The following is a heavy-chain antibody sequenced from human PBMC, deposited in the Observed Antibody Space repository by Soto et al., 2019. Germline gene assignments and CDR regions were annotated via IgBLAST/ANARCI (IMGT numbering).Heavy chain of an antibody. J-gene: IGHJ6*02. Sequence: GGSLILSCAASGFTFSNYSMTWVRQAPGKGLEWVSGVTRGGSAYYADSVKGRFTISRDNSKNTVFLQMNSLRAEDTAIYYCAKDDCSICNGPAYNFDMDVWGQGTTVTVS. D-gene: IGHD2-15*01. CDR3: AKDDCSICNGPAYNFDMDV. V-gene: IGHV3-23*01. CDR1: GFTFSNYS. CDR2: VTRGGSA.